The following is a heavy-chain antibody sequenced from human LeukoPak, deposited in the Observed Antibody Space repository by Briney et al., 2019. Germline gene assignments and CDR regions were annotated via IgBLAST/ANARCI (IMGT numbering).Heavy chain of an antibody. V-gene: IGHV4-59*01. Sequence: SETLSLTCTVSGGSISSYYWSWIRQPPGKGLEWIGYIYYSGSTNYNPSLKSRVTISVDTSKNQFSLKLSSVTAADTAVYYCARMRDSSGYDCYYYMDVWGKGTTVTVSS. CDR3: ARMRDSSGYDCYYYMDV. J-gene: IGHJ6*03. D-gene: IGHD3-22*01. CDR1: GGSISSYY. CDR2: IYYSGST.